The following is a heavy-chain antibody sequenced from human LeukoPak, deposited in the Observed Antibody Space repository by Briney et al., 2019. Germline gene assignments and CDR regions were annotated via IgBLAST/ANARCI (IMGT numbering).Heavy chain of an antibody. CDR1: VGSISSSSYY. V-gene: IGHV4-39*01. CDR2: IYYSGST. Sequence: PSETLSLTCTVSVGSISSSSYYWGWIRQPPGKGLVWIGRIYYSGSTYYNPSLKSRVTISVDTSKNLFSLKLSSVTAADTAVYYCARHCSSTSCYHNWFDPWGQGTLVTVSS. CDR3: ARHCSSTSCYHNWFDP. D-gene: IGHD2-2*01. J-gene: IGHJ5*02.